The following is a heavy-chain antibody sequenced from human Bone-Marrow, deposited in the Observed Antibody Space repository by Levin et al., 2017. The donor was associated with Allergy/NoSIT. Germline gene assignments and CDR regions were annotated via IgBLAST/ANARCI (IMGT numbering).Heavy chain of an antibody. CDR1: GFRFSDYY. D-gene: IGHD5-18*01. CDR2: MNTDGSRT. CDR3: AREEGNGFSYYDL. J-gene: IGHJ6*02. Sequence: GESLKISCVASGFRFSDYYMHWVRQVPGKGLEWVPHMNTDGSRTTYADSVEGRFTISRDNAKKTLFLQMSSLGVGDTALYFCAREEGNGFSYYDLWGQGTTVTVSS. V-gene: IGHV3-74*01.